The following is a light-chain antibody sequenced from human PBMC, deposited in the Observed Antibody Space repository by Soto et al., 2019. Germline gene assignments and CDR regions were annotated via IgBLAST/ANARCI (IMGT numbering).Light chain of an antibody. CDR3: QQSSAFPYT. CDR1: QDITRW. J-gene: IGKJ2*01. CDR2: ATS. Sequence: DIQMTQSPFSLSASVGDRVTITCRASQDITRWLAWYQQKPGKAPTLLVYATSSLQRGVPSRFSGSGTGTDFTLTISSVQPEDFATYYCQQSSAFPYTFGPGTKLERK. V-gene: IGKV1-12*02.